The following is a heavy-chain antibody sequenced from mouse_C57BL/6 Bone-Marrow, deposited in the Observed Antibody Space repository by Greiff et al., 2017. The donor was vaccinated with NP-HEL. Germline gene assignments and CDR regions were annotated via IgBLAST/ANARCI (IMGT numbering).Heavy chain of an antibody. Sequence: VNVVESGAELVKPGASVKLSCKASGYTFTEYTIHWVKQRSGQGLEWIGWFYPGSGSIKYNEKFKDKATLTADKSSSTVYMDLSRLTSEDSAVYFCARHGDYFGSSYGYFDVWGTGTTVTVSS. CDR1: GYTFTEYT. CDR3: ARHGDYFGSSYGYFDV. D-gene: IGHD1-1*01. J-gene: IGHJ1*03. V-gene: IGHV1-62-2*01. CDR2: FYPGSGSI.